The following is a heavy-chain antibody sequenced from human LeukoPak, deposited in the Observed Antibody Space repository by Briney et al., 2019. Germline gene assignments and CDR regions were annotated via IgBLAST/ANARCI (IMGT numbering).Heavy chain of an antibody. V-gene: IGHV4-31*03. Sequence: SQTLSLTCTVSGGSISSGGYYWGWIRQHPGKGLEWIGYIYHSGRTYYKPSLKSRITISVDTSKNEFSVKLSSVTAADTAVYYCARLDDTSGYYNDRSGGPFDYWGQGTLVNVSS. J-gene: IGHJ4*02. CDR2: IYHSGRT. D-gene: IGHD3-22*01. CDR1: GGSISSGGYY. CDR3: ARLDDTSGYYNDRSGGPFDY.